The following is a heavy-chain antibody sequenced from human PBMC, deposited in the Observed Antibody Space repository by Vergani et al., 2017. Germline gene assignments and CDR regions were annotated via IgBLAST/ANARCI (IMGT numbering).Heavy chain of an antibody. CDR2: IYYSGST. D-gene: IGHD6-6*01. J-gene: IGHJ6*03. V-gene: IGHV4-31*03. CDR1: GGSISSGGYY. Sequence: QVQLQESGPGLVKPSQTLSLTCTVSGGSISSGGYYWSWIRQHPGKGLGWIGYIYYSGSTNYNPSLKSRVTISVDTSKNQFSLKLSSVTAADTAVYYCARGIAARYYYYMDVWGKGTTVTVSS. CDR3: ARGIAARYYYYMDV.